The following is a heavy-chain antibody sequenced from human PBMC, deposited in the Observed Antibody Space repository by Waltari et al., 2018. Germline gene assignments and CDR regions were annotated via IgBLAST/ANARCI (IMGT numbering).Heavy chain of an antibody. CDR3: VRDLVGAPY. V-gene: IGHV3-72*01. Sequence: EVLLVASGGGLVQPGGSLRLSCAASVFSLSDRYMDWVRQGPGKGLEWIGRTRDKAHCYTAEYAASVRGRFTISTDESTNSQYLQMNSLKTEDTAVYYCVRDLVGAPYWGQGTLVTVPS. D-gene: IGHD1-26*01. J-gene: IGHJ4*02. CDR2: TRDKAHCYTA. CDR1: VFSLSDRY.